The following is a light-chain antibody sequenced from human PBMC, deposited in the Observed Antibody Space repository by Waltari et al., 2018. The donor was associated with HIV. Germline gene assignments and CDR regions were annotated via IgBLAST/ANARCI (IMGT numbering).Light chain of an antibody. CDR2: AAS. Sequence: DFQLTQSPSFLSASVGDRVTVTCRASQGISSSLAWYQQKPGKAPKLLIYAASTLQSGVPSRFSGSGSGTEFTLTISSLQPEDFATYYCQQLNNYPRTFGPGTKVDIK. CDR3: QQLNNYPRT. V-gene: IGKV1-9*01. CDR1: QGISSS. J-gene: IGKJ3*01.